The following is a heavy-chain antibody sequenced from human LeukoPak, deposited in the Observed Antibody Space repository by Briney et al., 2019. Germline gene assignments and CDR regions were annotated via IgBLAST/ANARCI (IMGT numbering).Heavy chain of an antibody. J-gene: IGHJ4*02. CDR3: ARDGSDILTGYYSDH. Sequence: GGSLRLSCAASGFTFSRFGMHWVRQAPGKGLEWVAFIWYDGSNKYYADSVKGRFTIPSDNSKNTLYLQMNSLRAEDTAVYNCARDGSDILTGYYSDHWGQGTLVTVSS. CDR1: GFTFSRFG. CDR2: IWYDGSNK. D-gene: IGHD3-9*01. V-gene: IGHV3-33*01.